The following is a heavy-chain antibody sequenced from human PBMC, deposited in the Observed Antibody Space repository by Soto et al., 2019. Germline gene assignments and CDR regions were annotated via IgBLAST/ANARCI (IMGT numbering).Heavy chain of an antibody. CDR3: ATWGYYDISWAHY. V-gene: IGHV3-33*01. CDR1: GFTFSSYG. J-gene: IGHJ4*02. CDR2: IWYDGSNK. D-gene: IGHD3-9*01. Sequence: QTVGSLRLSCAASGFTFSSYGMHWVRQAPGKGLEWVAVIWYDGSNKYYADSVKGRFTISRDNSKNTLYLQMNSLRAEDTAVYYCATWGYYDISWAHYWGQGTLVTVSS.